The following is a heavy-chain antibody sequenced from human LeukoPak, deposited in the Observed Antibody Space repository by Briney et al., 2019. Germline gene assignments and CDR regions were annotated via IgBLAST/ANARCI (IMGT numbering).Heavy chain of an antibody. D-gene: IGHD1-20*01. CDR2: MNPNSGNT. V-gene: IGHV1-8*01. CDR1: GYTFTSYD. CDR3: ARGITGTTRGSQDYFDY. J-gene: IGHJ4*02. Sequence: GASVKVSCKASGYTFTSYDINWLRQATGQGLEWMGWMNPNSGNTGYAQKFQGRVTMTRNTSISTAYMELSSVRSEDTAVYYCARGITGTTRGSQDYFDYWGQGTRVTVSS.